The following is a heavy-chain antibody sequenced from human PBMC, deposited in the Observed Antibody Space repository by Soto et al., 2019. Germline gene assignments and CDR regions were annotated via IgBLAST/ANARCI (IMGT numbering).Heavy chain of an antibody. V-gene: IGHV3-23*01. CDR2: ISGSGGST. CDR1: GFTFSSYA. Sequence: GGSLRLSCAASGFTFSSYAMSWVRQAPGKGLEWVSAISGSGGSTYYADSVKGRFTISRDNSKNTLYLQMNSLRAEDTAVYYCAKDSPYYYDSSGYGHIDYWGQGTLVTVSS. D-gene: IGHD3-22*01. J-gene: IGHJ4*02. CDR3: AKDSPYYYDSSGYGHIDY.